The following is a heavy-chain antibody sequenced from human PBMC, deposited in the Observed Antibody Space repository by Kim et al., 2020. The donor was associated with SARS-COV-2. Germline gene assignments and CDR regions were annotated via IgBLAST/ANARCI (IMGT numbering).Heavy chain of an antibody. J-gene: IGHJ6*02. CDR3: AKGGAMDV. V-gene: IGHV3-23*01. CDR2: GGRT. D-gene: IGHD1-26*01. Sequence: GGRTYYADPVKGRFTISRDNSKNTLYLQMKSLRAEDTAIYFCAKGGAMDVWGQGTTVTVSS.